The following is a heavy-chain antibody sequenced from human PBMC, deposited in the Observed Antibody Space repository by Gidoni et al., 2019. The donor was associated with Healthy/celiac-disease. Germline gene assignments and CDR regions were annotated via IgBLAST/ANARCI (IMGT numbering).Heavy chain of an antibody. J-gene: IGHJ5*02. D-gene: IGHD2-2*01. Sequence: QLQLQESGSGLVKPSQTLSLTCAVSGGSISRGGYSWSWIRQPPGKGLEWIGYTDHCGSTYYNPSLKSRVTISVDRSKNQFSLKLSSVTAADTAVYYCARELPPYNWFDPWGQGTLVTVSS. CDR1: GGSISRGGYS. CDR3: ARELPPYNWFDP. V-gene: IGHV4-30-2*01. CDR2: TDHCGST.